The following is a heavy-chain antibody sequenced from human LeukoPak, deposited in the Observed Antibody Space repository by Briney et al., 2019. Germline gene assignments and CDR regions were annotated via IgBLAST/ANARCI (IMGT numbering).Heavy chain of an antibody. CDR2: ISSSSSYI. D-gene: IGHD4/OR15-4a*01. CDR1: GFTFSSYR. Sequence: GGSLRLSCAASGFTFSSYRMNWVRQAPGKGLEWVSSISSSSSYIYYADSVKGRFTISRDNSKNTLYLQMNSLRAEDTAVYYCARRAGAYSHPYDYWGQGTLVTVSS. CDR3: ARRAGAYSHPYDY. J-gene: IGHJ4*02. V-gene: IGHV3-21*04.